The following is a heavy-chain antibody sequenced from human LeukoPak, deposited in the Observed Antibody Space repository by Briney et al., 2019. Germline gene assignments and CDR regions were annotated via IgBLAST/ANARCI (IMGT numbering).Heavy chain of an antibody. CDR3: ASGGYYYAHFDY. J-gene: IGHJ4*02. CDR2: INWNGGST. CDR1: GFTFDDYG. Sequence: GGSLRLSCAASGFTFDDYGMSWVRQAPGKGLEWVSGINWNGGSTGYADSVKGRFTISRDNAKNPLYLQMNSLRAEDTALYYCASGGYYYAHFDYWGQGTLVTVSS. D-gene: IGHD3-22*01. V-gene: IGHV3-20*04.